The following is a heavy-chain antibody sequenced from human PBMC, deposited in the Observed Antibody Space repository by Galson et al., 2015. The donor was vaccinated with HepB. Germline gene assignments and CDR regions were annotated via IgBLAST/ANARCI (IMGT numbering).Heavy chain of an antibody. J-gene: IGHJ5*02. CDR1: AFTFGTYV. Sequence: SLRLSCADSAFTFGTYVMHWVRQAPGKGLEWVAVVSNDGSKTSYADSVQGRFTISRDNSKNSLYLQMNGLRVEDTAVYFCARGETYYNSGTFAPFDPWGQGTLVTVSS. CDR2: VSNDGSKT. D-gene: IGHD3-10*01. CDR3: ARGETYYNSGTFAPFDP. V-gene: IGHV3-30-3*01.